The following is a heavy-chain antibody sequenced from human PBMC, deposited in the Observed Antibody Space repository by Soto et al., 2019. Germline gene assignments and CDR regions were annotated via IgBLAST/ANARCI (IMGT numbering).Heavy chain of an antibody. CDR1: GFTFSGYT. CDR2: ITSGSSYI. V-gene: IGHV3-21*01. CDR3: ARSSFDY. J-gene: IGHJ4*02. Sequence: GGSLRLSCAASGFTFSGYTMNWVRQAPGKGLEWVSSITSGSSYIYYADSVKGRFTISRDNAKNSLYLQINSLRAEDTAMYSCARSSFDYWGQGTLVPVSS.